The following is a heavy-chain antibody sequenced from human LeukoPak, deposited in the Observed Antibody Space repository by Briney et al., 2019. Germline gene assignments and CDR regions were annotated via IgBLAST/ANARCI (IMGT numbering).Heavy chain of an antibody. D-gene: IGHD6-19*01. Sequence: SETLSLTCAVYGGSFSGYYWSWIRQPPGKGLEWIGEINHSGSTNYNPSLKSRVTISVDTSKNQFSLKLSSVTAADTAVYYCARASLWIAVAGKGSRVNWFDPWGQGTLVTVSS. J-gene: IGHJ5*02. CDR1: GGSFSGYY. CDR3: ARASLWIAVAGKGSRVNWFDP. CDR2: INHSGST. V-gene: IGHV4-34*01.